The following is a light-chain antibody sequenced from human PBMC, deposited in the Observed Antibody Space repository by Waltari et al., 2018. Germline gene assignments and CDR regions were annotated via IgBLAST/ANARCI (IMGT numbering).Light chain of an antibody. CDR3: QQSYSTPPFT. J-gene: IGKJ3*01. CDR1: QSISSY. V-gene: IGKV1-39*01. Sequence: DIQMTQSPSSLSASVGDRVTITCRASQSISSYLNWFQQKPGKAPKLLIHAQSSLQSGVPSRLSGSGSETDFTLTISSLQPEDFATYYCQQSYSTPPFTFGPGTKVDIK. CDR2: AQS.